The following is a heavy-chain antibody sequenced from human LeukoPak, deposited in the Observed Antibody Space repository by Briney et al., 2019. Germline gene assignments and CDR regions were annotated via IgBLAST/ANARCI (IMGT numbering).Heavy chain of an antibody. Sequence: GGSLRLSCAASGFSFSSYAMSWVRQAPGKGLEWVSASTGGSTYYPDSVKGRFTVSRDNSKNTLYLQLNSLRAEDTAVYYCAKGALGAAYWYFDVWGRGSPVSVSS. CDR3: AKGALGAAYWYFDV. D-gene: IGHD1-26*01. CDR1: GFSFSSYA. J-gene: IGHJ2*01. CDR2: STGGST. V-gene: IGHV3-23*01.